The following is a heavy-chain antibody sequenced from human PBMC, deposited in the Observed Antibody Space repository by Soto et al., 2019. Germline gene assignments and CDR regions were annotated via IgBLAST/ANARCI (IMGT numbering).Heavy chain of an antibody. V-gene: IGHV4-59*08. J-gene: IGHJ4*02. CDR2: IYYSGST. Sequence: QVQLQESGPGLVKPSETLSLTCTVSGGSISSYYWSWIRQPPGKGLEWIGYIYYSGSTNYNPSLKSRVTISVDTSKNQFSLKLSSVTAADTAVYYCARHTIGKVAGNYFDYWGQGTLVTVSS. CDR1: GGSISSYY. D-gene: IGHD6-19*01. CDR3: ARHTIGKVAGNYFDY.